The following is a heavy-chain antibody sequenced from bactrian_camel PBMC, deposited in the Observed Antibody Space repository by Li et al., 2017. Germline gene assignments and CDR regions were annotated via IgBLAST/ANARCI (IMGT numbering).Heavy chain of an antibody. V-gene: IGHV3S53*01. J-gene: IGHJ4*01. CDR2: IDSDGTI. CDR1: GDLYPLHC. Sequence: QLVESGGGSAQAGGSLRLSCEASGDLYPLHCTGWYRQAEGKEREAVAAIDSDGTISYADSVKGRFTISQGNAKRSLYLQMNSLKPEDTAIYYCAARGLGADCSGPRRSSAEYVYWGQGTQVTVS. CDR3: AARGLGADCSGPRRSSAEYVY. D-gene: IGHD3*01.